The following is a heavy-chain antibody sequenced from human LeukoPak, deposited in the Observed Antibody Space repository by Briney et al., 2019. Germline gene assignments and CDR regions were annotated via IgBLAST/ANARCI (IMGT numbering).Heavy chain of an antibody. CDR1: GGSFSGYY. Sequence: SETLSLTCAVCGGSFSGYYWSWIRQPPGKGLEWIGEINHSGSTNYNPSLKSRVTISVDTSKNQFSLKLSSVTAADTAVYYCARRPSPFDYWGQGTLVTVSS. J-gene: IGHJ4*02. V-gene: IGHV4-34*01. CDR2: INHSGST. CDR3: ARRPSPFDY.